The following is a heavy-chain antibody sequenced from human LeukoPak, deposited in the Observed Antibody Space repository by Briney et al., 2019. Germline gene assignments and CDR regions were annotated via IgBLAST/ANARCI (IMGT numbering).Heavy chain of an antibody. CDR1: EFSVGSNY. D-gene: IGHD3-22*01. CDR3: ANPPAYYYDSSGYLTDY. V-gene: IGHV3-23*01. Sequence: PGGSLSLSCAASEFSVGSNYMTWVRQAPGKGLEWVSVISGSGGSNYYADSVKGRFTSSRDNSKNTLYLQMNSMRAEDTAVYYCANPPAYYYDSSGYLTDYWGQGTLVTVSS. CDR2: ISGSGGSN. J-gene: IGHJ4*02.